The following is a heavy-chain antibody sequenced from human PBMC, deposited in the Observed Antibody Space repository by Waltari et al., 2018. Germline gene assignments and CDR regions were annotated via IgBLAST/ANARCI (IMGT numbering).Heavy chain of an antibody. CDR1: GFTFSNCA. J-gene: IGHJ4*02. CDR3: ARSGGPGYYYGSGSYCDY. CDR2: QSYDGSNQ. Sequence: HLLESGGGVFQPGRSLSLSCAASGFTFSNCALPWVRQGPGRGIEWVDIQSYDGSNQYYAESVKGRFTISRDNSKKRMFLQMNNLIPEDSATYDCARSGGPGYYYGSGSYCDYWGQGTPVTVSS. D-gene: IGHD3-10*01. V-gene: IGHV3-30*01.